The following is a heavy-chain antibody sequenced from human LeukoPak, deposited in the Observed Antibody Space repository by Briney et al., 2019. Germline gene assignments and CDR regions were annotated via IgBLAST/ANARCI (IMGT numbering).Heavy chain of an antibody. CDR3: AREESSSWGDFDY. V-gene: IGHV1-2*06. CDR1: GYTFTAYF. J-gene: IGHJ4*02. CDR2: INPNSGDT. D-gene: IGHD6-13*01. Sequence: GASVKVSCKAAGYTFTAYFIHWVRQAPGQGLEWMGRINPNSGDTNYAQKFQGRVTMTRDTSTSTVYMELSSLRSEDTAVYYCAREESSSWGDFDYWGQGTLVTVSS.